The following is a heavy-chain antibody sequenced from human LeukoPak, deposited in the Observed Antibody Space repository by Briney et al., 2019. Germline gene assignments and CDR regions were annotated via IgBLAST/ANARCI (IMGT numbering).Heavy chain of an antibody. CDR3: ARPVYSSGFHFSHWYFDL. Sequence: PSETLSLTCTVSGGSISSYYWSWIRQPPGKGLEWIGYIYYSGSTNYNPSLKSRVTISVDTSKNQFSLKLSSVTAAGTAVYYCARPVYSSGFHFSHWYFDLWGRGTLVTVSS. V-gene: IGHV4-59*08. D-gene: IGHD6-19*01. CDR2: IYYSGST. CDR1: GGSISSYY. J-gene: IGHJ2*01.